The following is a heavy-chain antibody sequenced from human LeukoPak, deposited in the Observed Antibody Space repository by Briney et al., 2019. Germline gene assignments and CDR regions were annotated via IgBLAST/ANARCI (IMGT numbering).Heavy chain of an antibody. J-gene: IGHJ4*02. CDR1: GFTFSSYG. Sequence: GGSLRLSCAASGFTFSSYGMHWARQAPGKGLEWVAVISYDGSNKYYAESVSRRFTISRDNSKNTLYLQMNSLRAEDTAVYYCAKLVGGLGSSFDFWGQGNLVPVSS. CDR2: ISYDGSNK. V-gene: IGHV3-30*18. D-gene: IGHD3-10*01. CDR3: AKLVGGLGSSFDF.